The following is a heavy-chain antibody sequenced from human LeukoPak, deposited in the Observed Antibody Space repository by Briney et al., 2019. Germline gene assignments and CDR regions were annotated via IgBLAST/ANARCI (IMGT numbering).Heavy chain of an antibody. CDR3: ARKTLYGSGKSWFDP. D-gene: IGHD3-10*01. V-gene: IGHV1-8*01. CDR1: GYTFTSYD. J-gene: IGHJ5*02. CDR2: MNPNSGNT. Sequence: GASVKVSCKASGYTFTSYDINWVRQATGQGLEWMGWMNPNSGNTGYAQKFQDRVTMTRNTSISTAYMELSGLRSEDTAMYYCARKTLYGSGKSWFDPWGQGTLVIVSS.